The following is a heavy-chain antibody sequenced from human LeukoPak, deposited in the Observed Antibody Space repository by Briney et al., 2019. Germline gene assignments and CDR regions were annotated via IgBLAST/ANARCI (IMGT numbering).Heavy chain of an antibody. CDR2: INHSGST. CDR1: GFSISIGYY. CDR3: ARGLELRDAFDI. D-gene: IGHD1-7*01. V-gene: IGHV4-34*01. J-gene: IGHJ3*02. Sequence: KSSETLSLTCIVSGFSISIGYYWSWIRQPPGKGLEWIGEINHSGSTNYNPSLKSRVTISVDTSKNQFSLKLSSVTAADTAVYYCARGLELRDAFDIWGQGTMVTVSS.